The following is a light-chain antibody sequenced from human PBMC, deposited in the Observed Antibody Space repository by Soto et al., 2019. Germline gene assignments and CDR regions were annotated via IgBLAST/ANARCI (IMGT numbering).Light chain of an antibody. CDR1: QTILTY. J-gene: IGKJ1*01. V-gene: IGKV1-39*01. CDR3: QQSFGNTST. CDR2: AAS. Sequence: DIQMTQSPSSLSASLGDTVTITCRASQTILTYLNWYQQKPGKAPKLLIYAASSLQSGVPSRFSGGGSATDFTLTISSLQPEDFETYYCQQSFGNTSTFGRGTKVDNK.